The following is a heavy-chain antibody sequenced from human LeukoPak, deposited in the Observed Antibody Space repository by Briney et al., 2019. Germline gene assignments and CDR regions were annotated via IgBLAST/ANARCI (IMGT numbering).Heavy chain of an antibody. CDR1: GGSISSSSYY. D-gene: IGHD3-10*01. J-gene: IGHJ5*02. CDR3: AGTYYYGSGRLNWFDP. CDR2: IYYSGST. Sequence: ASETLSLTCTGYGGSISSSSYYWGWIRQPPGKGLEWIGSIYYSGSTYYNPSLKSRVTISVDTSKNQFSLKLSSVTAADTAVYYCAGTYYYGSGRLNWFDPWGQGTLVTVSS. V-gene: IGHV4-39*01.